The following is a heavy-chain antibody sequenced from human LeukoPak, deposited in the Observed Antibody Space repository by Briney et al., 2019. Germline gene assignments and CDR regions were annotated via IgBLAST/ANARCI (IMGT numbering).Heavy chain of an antibody. Sequence: ASVKVSCKASGYTFTGYYMHWVRQAPGQGLEWMGWINPNSGDTDYAQKFQGRVTMTRDTSISTAYMELSRLRSDDTAVYYCARAFYGYYYMDVWGKGTTVTVSS. J-gene: IGHJ6*03. CDR1: GYTFTGYY. CDR2: INPNSGDT. CDR3: ARAFYGYYYMDV. V-gene: IGHV1-2*02. D-gene: IGHD2/OR15-2a*01.